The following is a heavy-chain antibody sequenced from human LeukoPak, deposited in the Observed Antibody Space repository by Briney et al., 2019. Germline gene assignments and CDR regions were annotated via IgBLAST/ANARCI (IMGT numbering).Heavy chain of an antibody. Sequence: SETLSLTCTVSGGSISSSSYYWGWIRQPPGKGLEWIGSIYYSGSTYYNPPLKSRVTISVDTSKNQFSLKLSSVTAADTAVYYCASIANHGFWRYYFDYWGQGTLVTVSS. CDR3: ASIANHGFWRYYFDY. J-gene: IGHJ4*02. CDR2: IYYSGST. D-gene: IGHD3-3*01. V-gene: IGHV4-39*01. CDR1: GGSISSSSYY.